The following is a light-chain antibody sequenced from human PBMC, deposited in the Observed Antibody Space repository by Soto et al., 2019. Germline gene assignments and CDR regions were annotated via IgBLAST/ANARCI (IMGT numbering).Light chain of an antibody. Sequence: QSVLAQPASVSGSPGQSITISCTGTSSYVGSYNLVSWYQQHPGKAPKLMIYEVNKRPSGVSSRFSGSKSGNTASLTISGLQAEDEADYYCCSYAGSSTYVFGTGTKVTVL. J-gene: IGLJ1*01. V-gene: IGLV2-23*02. CDR2: EVN. CDR3: CSYAGSSTYV. CDR1: SSYVGSYNL.